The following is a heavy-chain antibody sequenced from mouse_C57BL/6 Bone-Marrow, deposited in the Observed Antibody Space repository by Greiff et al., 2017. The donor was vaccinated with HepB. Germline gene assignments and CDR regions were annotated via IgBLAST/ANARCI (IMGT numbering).Heavy chain of an antibody. D-gene: IGHD2-3*01. Sequence: VQLKESGPGLVQPSQSLSITCTVSGFSLTSYGVHWVRQSPGKGLEWLGVIWRGGSTDYNAAFMSRLSITKDNSKSQVFFKMNSLQADDTAIYYCAKSLLYDGYYGAYWGQGTLVTVSA. CDR1: GFSLTSYG. CDR2: IWRGGST. CDR3: AKSLLYDGYYGAY. V-gene: IGHV2-5*01. J-gene: IGHJ3*01.